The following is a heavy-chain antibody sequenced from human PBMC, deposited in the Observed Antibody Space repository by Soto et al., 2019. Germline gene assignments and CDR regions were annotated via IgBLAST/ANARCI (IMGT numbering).Heavy chain of an antibody. V-gene: IGHV1-46*01. Sequence: ASVKVSCKASGYSFTRYYMHWVRQAPGQGLEWMGIINPTGGTTSYAQKFQGRVTMTRDTSTSTFYMELSSLKSDDTAFYYCASSLIAAAGAALFDSWGQGTLVTVSS. J-gene: IGHJ4*02. D-gene: IGHD6-13*01. CDR2: INPTGGTT. CDR1: GYSFTRYY. CDR3: ASSLIAAAGAALFDS.